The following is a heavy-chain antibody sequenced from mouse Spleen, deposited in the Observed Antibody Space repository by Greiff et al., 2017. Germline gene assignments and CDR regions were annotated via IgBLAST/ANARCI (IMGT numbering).Heavy chain of an antibody. V-gene: IGHV5-9-3*01. CDR3: ARRREFFYAMDY. CDR1: GFTFSSYA. Sequence: EVQRVESGGGLVKPGGSLKLSCAASGFTFSSYAMSWVRQTPEKRLEWVATISSGGSYTYYPDSVKGRFTISRDNAKNTLYLQMSSLRSEDTAMYYCARRREFFYAMDYWGQGTSVTVSS. CDR2: ISSGGSYT. J-gene: IGHJ4*01.